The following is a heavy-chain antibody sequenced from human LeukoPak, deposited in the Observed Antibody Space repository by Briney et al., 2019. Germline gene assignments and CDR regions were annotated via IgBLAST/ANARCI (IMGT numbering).Heavy chain of an antibody. V-gene: IGHV4-59*01. CDR2: FYYSGSD. Sequence: PSETLSLTCTVSGASITNYYWNWTRQPPGKGLEWIGYFYYSGSDNYNPSLKSRITISVDTSKNQFSLKLSSVTAADTAVYYCVRGYCSGATCYHFDYWGQGTLVTVSS. CDR3: VRGYCSGATCYHFDY. CDR1: GASITNYY. J-gene: IGHJ4*02. D-gene: IGHD2-15*01.